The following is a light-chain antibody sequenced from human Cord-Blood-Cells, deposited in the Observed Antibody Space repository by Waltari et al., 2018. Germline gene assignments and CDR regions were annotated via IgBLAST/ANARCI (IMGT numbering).Light chain of an antibody. V-gene: IGLV4-69*01. CDR1: CGHGSYA. J-gene: IGLJ2*01. Sequence: QLVLTQSPSASASLVASVKPTCTLSCGHGSYAIAWDQQQPEKGPRYLMKLNSDGSHSKGDGIPDRFSGSSSGAERYLTISSLQSEDEADYYCQTWGTGIVVFGGGTKLTVL. CDR2: LNSDGSH. CDR3: QTWGTGIVV.